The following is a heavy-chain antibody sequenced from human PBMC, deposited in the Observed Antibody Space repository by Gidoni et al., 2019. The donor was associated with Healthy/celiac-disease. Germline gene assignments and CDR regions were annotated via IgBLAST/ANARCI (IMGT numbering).Heavy chain of an antibody. CDR3: AREGEEDIVVVVAATHAGGRLYNWFDP. CDR1: GVHSCSYW. J-gene: IGHJ5*02. CDR2: RKQDGREK. D-gene: IGHD2-15*01. V-gene: IGHV3-7*01. Sequence: EVQQVESGGGLVQPGGSLRLSCAASGVHSCSYWTSWVLQAPGQGLEWVANRKQDGREKDYVDSVKGRFTISRDNAKNSLYLQMNSLRAEDTAVYYCAREGEEDIVVVVAATHAGGRLYNWFDPWGQGTLVTVSS.